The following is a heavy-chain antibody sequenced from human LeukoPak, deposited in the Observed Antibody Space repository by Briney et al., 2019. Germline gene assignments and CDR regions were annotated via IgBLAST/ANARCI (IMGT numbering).Heavy chain of an antibody. CDR1: GYSFTNYW. V-gene: IGHV5-51*01. CDR2: IYPGNSNT. D-gene: IGHD6-19*01. Sequence: GESLKISCKASGYSFTNYWIGWVRQMPGKGLEWMAIIYPGNSNTEYSPSFQGQVTISADKSISTAYLQWNSLKASDTAIYYCASVSNDWYQAGYWGPGTLVTVSS. CDR3: ASVSNDWYQAGY. J-gene: IGHJ4*02.